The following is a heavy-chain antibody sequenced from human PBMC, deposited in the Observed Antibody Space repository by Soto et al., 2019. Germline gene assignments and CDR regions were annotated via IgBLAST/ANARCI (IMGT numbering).Heavy chain of an antibody. Sequence: VGSLRLSCAASGFTFTSYSMNWVRQAPGQGLEWVSYITSKSTTIKYADSVKGRFTVSRDNAKNSLYLQLNSLRDEETAVYYCAREMGACSDSSCYPGPYDSWGQGTLVTVSS. D-gene: IGHD3-16*01. V-gene: IGHV3-48*02. CDR2: ITSKSTTI. CDR3: AREMGACSDSSCYPGPYDS. J-gene: IGHJ5*02. CDR1: GFTFTSYS.